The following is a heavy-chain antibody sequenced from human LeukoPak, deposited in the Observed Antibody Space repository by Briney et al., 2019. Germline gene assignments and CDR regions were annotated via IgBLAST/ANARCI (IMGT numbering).Heavy chain of an antibody. D-gene: IGHD4-23*01. Sequence: GGSLRLSCAASGFTVSNNYMSWVRQAPGKGLEWVSVIYSGGSTYYTDSVKGRFTISRDNSRNTLYLQMNSLRAEDTAVYYCARHGGFYFFDSWGQGTLVTVSS. J-gene: IGHJ4*02. CDR1: GFTVSNNY. CDR2: IYSGGST. CDR3: ARHGGFYFFDS. V-gene: IGHV3-66*04.